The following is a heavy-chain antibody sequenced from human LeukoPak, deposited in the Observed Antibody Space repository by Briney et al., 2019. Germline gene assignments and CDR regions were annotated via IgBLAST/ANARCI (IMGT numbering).Heavy chain of an antibody. CDR3: AGFNYYGSGSYSPPIDY. J-gene: IGHJ4*02. CDR2: INPNSGGT. CDR1: GYTFTGYY. D-gene: IGHD3-10*01. V-gene: IGHV1-2*02. Sequence: GASVKVSCKASGYTFTGYYMHWVRQAPGQGLEWMGWINPNSGGTNYAQKFQGRVTMTRDTSISTAYMELSRLRSDDTAVYYCAGFNYYGSGSYSPPIDYWGQGTLVTVSS.